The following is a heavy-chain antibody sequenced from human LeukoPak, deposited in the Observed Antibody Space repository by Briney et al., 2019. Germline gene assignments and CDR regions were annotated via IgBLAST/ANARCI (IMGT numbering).Heavy chain of an antibody. V-gene: IGHV3-23*01. CDR2: ISGSGDRT. CDR3: ASRPYDILTGILRPNFDY. Sequence: GGSLRLSCAASGFNFSTFAMTWVRQAPGKGLEWVSIISGSGDRTYYADSVKGRFTISRDNSKNTLYLQMNSLRAEDTAVYYCASRPYDILTGILRPNFDYWGQGTLVTVSS. J-gene: IGHJ4*02. CDR1: GFNFSTFA. D-gene: IGHD3-9*01.